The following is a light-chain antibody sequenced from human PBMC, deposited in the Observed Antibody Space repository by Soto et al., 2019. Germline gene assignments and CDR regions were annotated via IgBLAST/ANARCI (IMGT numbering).Light chain of an antibody. J-gene: IGLJ2*01. CDR2: EAS. CDR1: SSDVGNYNL. Sequence: QPALTQPASVSGSPGQSITVSCTGTSSDVGNYNLVSWYQQYPGKAPKLMIYEASKRPSGVSNRFSGSKSGNTASLTISGLQTEDEADYYCCSYAGSFTWVFGGGTNLTVL. CDR3: CSYAGSFTWV. V-gene: IGLV2-23*01.